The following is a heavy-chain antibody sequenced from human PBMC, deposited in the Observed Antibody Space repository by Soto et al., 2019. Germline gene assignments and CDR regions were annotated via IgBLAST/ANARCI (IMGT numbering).Heavy chain of an antibody. CDR3: ATAEVDY. J-gene: IGHJ4*02. V-gene: IGHV3-74*03. CDR1: GFTFGDYW. CDR2: MTGDGRTT. Sequence: PGGSLRLSCAASGFTFGDYWMHWVRQPPGKGPEWVSRMTGDGRTTQYADSVKGRFTASRDNAKGTLYLQMNSLRAEDTAVYYCATAEVDYWGPGTLVTVSS.